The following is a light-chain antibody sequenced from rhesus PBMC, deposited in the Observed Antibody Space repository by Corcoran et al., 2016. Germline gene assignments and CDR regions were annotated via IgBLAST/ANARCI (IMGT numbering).Light chain of an antibody. CDR1: QSVSSS. Sequence: EIVMTQSPATLSLSPGERVTLSCRASQSVSSSLAWYQQKPGQAPRLLIYGASKRATGIPDRFSGSGSGTEFTLTISSLEPEDFAVYYYQQYSNWPQYSFGQGTKVEIK. CDR3: QQYSNWPQYS. V-gene: IGKV3-42*03. CDR2: GAS. J-gene: IGKJ2*01.